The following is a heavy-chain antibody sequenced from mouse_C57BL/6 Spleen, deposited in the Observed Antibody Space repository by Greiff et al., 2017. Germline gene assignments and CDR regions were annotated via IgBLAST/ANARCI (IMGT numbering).Heavy chain of an antibody. CDR2: IDPSDSET. V-gene: IGHV1-52*01. D-gene: IGHD1-1*01. CDR3: ARGGYGGHSLYALDY. J-gene: IGHJ4*01. CDR1: GYTFTSYW. Sequence: QVQLQQPGAELVRPGSSVKLSCKASGYTFTSYWMHWVKQTPIQGLEWIGNIDPSDSETHYNQKFKDKATLTVDKSSSTGYMELSSLTSEDSAVYCCARGGYGGHSLYALDYWGQGTTLTVSS.